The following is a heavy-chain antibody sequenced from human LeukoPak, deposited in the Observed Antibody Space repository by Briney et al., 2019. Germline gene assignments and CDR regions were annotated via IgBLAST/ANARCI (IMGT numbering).Heavy chain of an antibody. J-gene: IGHJ5*02. V-gene: IGHV3-64*04. CDR2: ININGGNT. D-gene: IGHD3-10*01. Sequence: GGSLRLSCSASGFTFRSYAMHWVRQAPGIGLEHVSAININGGNTYYADSVKGRFTISRDNSKNTLYLQMNSLRAEDTAVYYCARGITMEPWGQGTLVTVSS. CDR1: GFTFRSYA. CDR3: ARGITMEP.